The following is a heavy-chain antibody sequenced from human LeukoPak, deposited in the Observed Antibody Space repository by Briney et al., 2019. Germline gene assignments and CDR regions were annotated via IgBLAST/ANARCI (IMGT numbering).Heavy chain of an antibody. CDR2: INHSGST. V-gene: IGHV4-34*01. J-gene: IGHJ4*02. D-gene: IGHD2-15*01. Sequence: SETLSLTCAVYGGSFSGYYWSWIRLPPGKGLEWIGEINHSGSTNYNPSLKCRVTISVDTSKNQFSLKLSSVTAADTAVYYCARGAPGRYCSGGSCYFDYWGQGTLVTVSS. CDR1: GGSFSGYY. CDR3: ARGAPGRYCSGGSCYFDY.